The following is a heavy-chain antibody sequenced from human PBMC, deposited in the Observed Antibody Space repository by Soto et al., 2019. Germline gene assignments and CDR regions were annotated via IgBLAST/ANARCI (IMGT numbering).Heavy chain of an antibody. Sequence: SETLSLTCAVSGVSISSGGYSWSWIRQPPGKGLEWIGYIYHSGSTYYNPSLKSRVTISVDRSKNQFSLKLSSVTAADTAVYYCARVGMTTVTTPGFFDYWGQGTLVTVSS. V-gene: IGHV4-30-2*01. CDR2: IYHSGST. CDR3: ARVGMTTVTTPGFFDY. CDR1: GVSISSGGYS. D-gene: IGHD4-4*01. J-gene: IGHJ4*02.